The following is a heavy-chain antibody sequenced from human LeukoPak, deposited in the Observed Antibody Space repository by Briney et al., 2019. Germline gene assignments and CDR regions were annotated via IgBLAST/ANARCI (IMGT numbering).Heavy chain of an antibody. CDR1: GVSISSSNW. J-gene: IGHJ3*02. D-gene: IGHD4-17*01. V-gene: IGHV4-4*02. Sequence: NASETLSLTCAGAGVSISSSNWWSWVRQPPGKGLEWIGEIYHSGSTNYNPSLKSRFTISVDKSKNQLSLKLSSVTAADTAVYYCARGSELSVTGAFDIWGQGTMVTVSS. CDR2: IYHSGST. CDR3: ARGSELSVTGAFDI.